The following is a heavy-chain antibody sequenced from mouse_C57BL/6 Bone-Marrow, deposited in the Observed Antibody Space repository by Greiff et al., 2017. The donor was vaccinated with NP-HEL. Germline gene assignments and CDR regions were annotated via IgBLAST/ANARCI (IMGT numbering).Heavy chain of an antibody. D-gene: IGHD1-1*01. Sequence: EVHLVESGGDLVKPGGSLKLSCAASGFTFSSYGMSWVRQTPDKRLEWVATISSGGSYTYYPDSVKGRFTISRDNAKNTQYLQMSRLKPEDTAMYYGARDGSSYDYAMDYWGQGTSVTVSS. CDR3: ARDGSSYDYAMDY. V-gene: IGHV5-6*01. CDR1: GFTFSSYG. CDR2: ISSGGSYT. J-gene: IGHJ4*01.